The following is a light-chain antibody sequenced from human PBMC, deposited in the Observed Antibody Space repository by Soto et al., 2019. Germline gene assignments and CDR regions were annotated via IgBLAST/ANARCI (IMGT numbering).Light chain of an antibody. V-gene: IGKV1-5*01. CDR1: QNISSW. J-gene: IGKJ1*01. CDR3: QQYNSYRT. Sequence: QMYLSAAALSAYKGGRLTVHCRASQNISSWLAWYQQKPGKAPKLLIYDASSLQSGVPSRFSGSGSGTEFTLTISSLQPDDFATYYCQQYNSYRTFGQGTKVDI. CDR2: DAS.